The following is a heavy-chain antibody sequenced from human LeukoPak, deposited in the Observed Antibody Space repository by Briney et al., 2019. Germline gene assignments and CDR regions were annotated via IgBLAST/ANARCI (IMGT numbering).Heavy chain of an antibody. D-gene: IGHD3-16*02. J-gene: IGHJ3*02. V-gene: IGHV3-30*18. CDR2: ISYDGSNK. CDR3: AKDLGPEITFGGVIVNDAFDI. CDR1: GFTFSSYG. Sequence: GGSLRLSCAASGFTFSSYGMHWVRQAPGKGLEWVAVISYDGSNKYYADSVKGRFTISRDNSKNTLYLQMNSLRAEDTAVYYCAKDLGPEITFGGVIVNDAFDIWGQGTMVTVSS.